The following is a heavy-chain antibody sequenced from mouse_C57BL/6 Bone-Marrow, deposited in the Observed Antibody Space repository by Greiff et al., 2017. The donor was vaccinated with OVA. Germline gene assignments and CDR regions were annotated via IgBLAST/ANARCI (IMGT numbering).Heavy chain of an antibody. CDR1: GYTFTSYW. D-gene: IGHD1-1*01. CDR2: IHPNSGST. CDR3: ARGYYVLAWFPY. Sequence: VQLQQSGAELVKPGASVKLSCKASGYTFTSYWMHWVKQRPGQGLEWIGMIHPNSGSTNYNEKFKSKATLTVDKSSSTAYMQLSSLTSEDSAVYYCARGYYVLAWFPYWGQGTLVTVSA. V-gene: IGHV1-64*01. J-gene: IGHJ3*01.